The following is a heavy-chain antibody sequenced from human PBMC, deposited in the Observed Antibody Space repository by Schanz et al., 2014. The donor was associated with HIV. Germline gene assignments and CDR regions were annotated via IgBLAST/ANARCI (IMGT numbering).Heavy chain of an antibody. V-gene: IGHV3-30*03. D-gene: IGHD5-18*01. Sequence: VQLVESGGGLVKPGGSLRLSCAASGFSFSVYSMNWVRQAPGKGLEWVAVISYDGNKRYYADSVKGRFTISRDNSENTLYLQMDSLRTEDTALYYCARDAASHSYGSTMDVWGQGTTVTVSS. J-gene: IGHJ6*02. CDR1: GFSFSVYS. CDR3: ARDAASHSYGSTMDV. CDR2: ISYDGNKR.